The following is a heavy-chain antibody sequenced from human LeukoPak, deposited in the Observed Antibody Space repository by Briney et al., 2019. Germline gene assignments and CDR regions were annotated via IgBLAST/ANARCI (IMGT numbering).Heavy chain of an antibody. CDR1: GGSISSYY. Sequence: SETLSLTRTVSGGSISSYYWSWIRQPPGKGLEWIGYIFYSGSTNYNPSLKSRVTISVDTSKNQFSLKLSSATAADTAVYYCASSWIQIPARFDYWGQGTLVTVSS. V-gene: IGHV4-59*01. CDR3: ASSWIQIPARFDY. J-gene: IGHJ4*02. D-gene: IGHD5-18*01. CDR2: IFYSGST.